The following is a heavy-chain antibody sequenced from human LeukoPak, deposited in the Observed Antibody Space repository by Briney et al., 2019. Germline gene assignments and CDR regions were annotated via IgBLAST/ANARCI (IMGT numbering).Heavy chain of an antibody. D-gene: IGHD2-2*01. Sequence: GESLKISCKGSGYSFTSYWIGWVRQMPGKGLEWMGIIYPGDSDTRYSPSFQGQVTISADKSISTAYLQWSSLKASDTAMYYCARRYCSSTSCYWFDPWGRGTLVTVSS. CDR2: IYPGDSDT. V-gene: IGHV5-51*01. CDR1: GYSFTSYW. J-gene: IGHJ5*02. CDR3: ARRYCSSTSCYWFDP.